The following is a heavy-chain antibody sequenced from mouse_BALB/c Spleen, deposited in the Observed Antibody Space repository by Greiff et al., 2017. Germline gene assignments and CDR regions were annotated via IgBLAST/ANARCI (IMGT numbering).Heavy chain of an antibody. Sequence: GGGLVQPKGSLKLSCAASGFTFNTNAMNWVRQAPGKGLEWVARIRSKSNNYATYYADSVKDRFTISRDDSQSMLYLQMNNLKTEDTAMYYCVRDRDGYYAWFAYWGQGTLVTVSA. D-gene: IGHD2-3*01. CDR3: VRDRDGYYAWFAY. CDR2: IRSKSNNYAT. J-gene: IGHJ3*01. CDR1: GFTFNTNA. V-gene: IGHV10S3*01.